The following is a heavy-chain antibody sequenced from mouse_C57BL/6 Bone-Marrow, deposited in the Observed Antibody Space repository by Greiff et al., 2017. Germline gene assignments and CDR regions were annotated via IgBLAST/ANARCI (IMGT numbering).Heavy chain of an antibody. CDR3: AELGPYYFDY. CDR1: GYSFTSYY. Sequence: QVQLKESGPELVKPGASVKISCKASGYSFTSYYIHWVKQRPGQGLEWIGWIYPGSGNTKYNEKFKGKATQTADTSSSTAYMQLSSLTSEDSAVYYCAELGPYYFDYWGQGTTLTVSS. J-gene: IGHJ2*01. D-gene: IGHD4-1*01. CDR2: IYPGSGNT. V-gene: IGHV1-66*01.